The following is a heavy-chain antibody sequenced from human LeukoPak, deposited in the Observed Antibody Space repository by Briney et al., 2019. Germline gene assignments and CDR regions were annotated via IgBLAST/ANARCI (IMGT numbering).Heavy chain of an antibody. J-gene: IGHJ6*03. CDR1: GFTFSSYW. D-gene: IGHD5-18*01. V-gene: IGHV3-7*01. Sequence: PGGSLRLSCAASGFTFSSYWMSWVRQAPGKGLEWVANIKQDGSEKYYVDSVKGRFTISRDNAKNSLYLQMNSLRAEDTAVYYCARDRRGKEKKMDTAMITNDYYYYYMDVWGKGTTVTVSS. CDR3: ARDRRGKEKKMDTAMITNDYYYYYMDV. CDR2: IKQDGSEK.